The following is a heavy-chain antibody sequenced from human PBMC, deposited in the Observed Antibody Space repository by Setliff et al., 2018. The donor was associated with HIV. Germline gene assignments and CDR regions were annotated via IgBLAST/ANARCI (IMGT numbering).Heavy chain of an antibody. J-gene: IGHJ6*03. CDR2: VYRSGST. D-gene: IGHD6-13*01. V-gene: IGHV4-61*09. CDR3: ARVPKTPIAAPYYYYMDA. CDR1: GGSINSDSHF. Sequence: SETLSLTCTVSGGSINSDSHFWTWIRQPAGKALEWIGHVYRSGSTKYNPSLKSRVTMSVDTSKNEFSLKVSSVTASDTAMYYCARVPKTPIAAPYYYYMDAWGRGTTVTV.